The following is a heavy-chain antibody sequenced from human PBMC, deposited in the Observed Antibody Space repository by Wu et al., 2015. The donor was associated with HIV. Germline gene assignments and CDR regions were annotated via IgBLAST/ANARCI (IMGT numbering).Heavy chain of an antibody. D-gene: IGHD2-21*02. Sequence: QVLLVQSGAEVKKPGSSVQVSCKVSGGTFSNYAISWVRQAPGQGLEWMGGIIPIFGTSNYAQRFQGRVTITAAESTSTVYMELSNLRSEDTAVYYCTRDRVAYCGDDCYSAFDYWGQGTLVTVSS. CDR2: IIPIFGTS. CDR1: GGTFSNYA. V-gene: IGHV1-69*12. J-gene: IGHJ4*02. CDR3: TRDRVAYCGDDCYSAFDY.